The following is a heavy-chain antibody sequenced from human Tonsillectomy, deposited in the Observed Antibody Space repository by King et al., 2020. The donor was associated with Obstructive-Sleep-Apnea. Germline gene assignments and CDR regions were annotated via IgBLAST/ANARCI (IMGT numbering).Heavy chain of an antibody. J-gene: IGHJ4*02. CDR2: ISWNSGSI. V-gene: IGHV3-9*01. Sequence: VQLVESGGGLVQPGRSLRLSCAASGFSFDDYAMHWVRQAPGKGLEWVSGISWNSGSIGYADSVKGRFTISRDNAKNSLYLQMKSLRAEDTALYYCAKDLSSGWYSPLDYWGQGTLVIVSS. CDR3: AKDLSSGWYSPLDY. CDR1: GFSFDDYA. D-gene: IGHD6-19*01.